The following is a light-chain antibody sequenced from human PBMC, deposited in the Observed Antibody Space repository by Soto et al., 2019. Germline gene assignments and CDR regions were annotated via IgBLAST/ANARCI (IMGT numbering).Light chain of an antibody. CDR1: QSVSSN. Sequence: EIVMTQSPATLSVSPGERATLSCRASQSVSSNLAWYQKKPGQAPRLLIYGASTRATGISARISGSGSGTEFTLTISRLEPEDFAVYYCQQYGASPLTFGPGTKVDIK. CDR3: QQYGASPLT. V-gene: IGKV3-15*01. J-gene: IGKJ3*01. CDR2: GAS.